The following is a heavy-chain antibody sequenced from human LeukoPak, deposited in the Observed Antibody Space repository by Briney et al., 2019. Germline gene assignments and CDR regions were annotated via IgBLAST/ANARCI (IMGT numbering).Heavy chain of an antibody. V-gene: IGHV4-31*03. CDR1: GGSISSGGYY. J-gene: IGHJ6*02. CDR3: ARDSIAAAGTVYGMDV. D-gene: IGHD6-13*01. CDR2: IYYSGST. Sequence: SETLSLTCTVSGGSISSGGYYWSWIRQHPGKGLEWIGDIYYSGSTYYNPSLKSRVTISVDTSKNQFSLKLSSVTAADTAVYYCARDSIAAAGTVYGMDVWGQGTTVTVPS.